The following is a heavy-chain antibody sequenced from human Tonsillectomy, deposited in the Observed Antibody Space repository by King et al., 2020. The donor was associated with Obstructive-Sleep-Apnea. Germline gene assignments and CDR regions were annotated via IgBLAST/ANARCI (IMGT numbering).Heavy chain of an antibody. CDR2: INHSGST. CDR3: ARALLGFRKMAYYFDY. D-gene: IGHD3-10*01. Sequence: VQLQQWGAGLLKPSETLSLTCAVYGGSFSGYYWSWIRQPPGKGLEWIGEINHSGSTNYNPSLKSRVTISVDTSKNQFSLKLSSVTAADTAVYYCARALLGFRKMAYYFDYWGQGTLVTVSS. V-gene: IGHV4-34*01. CDR1: GGSFSGYY. J-gene: IGHJ4*02.